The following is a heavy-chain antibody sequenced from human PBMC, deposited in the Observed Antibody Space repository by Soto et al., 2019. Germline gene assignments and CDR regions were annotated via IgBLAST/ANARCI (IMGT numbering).Heavy chain of an antibody. CDR1: GGSFSGYY. CDR2: INHSGST. Sequence: SETLSLTCAVYGGSFSGYYWSWIRQPPGKGLEWIGEINHSGSTNYNPSLKSRVTISVDTSKNQFSLKLSSVTAADTAVYYCARPPTGEERAFDIWGQGTMVTVSS. CDR3: ARPPTGEERAFDI. J-gene: IGHJ3*02. D-gene: IGHD7-27*01. V-gene: IGHV4-34*01.